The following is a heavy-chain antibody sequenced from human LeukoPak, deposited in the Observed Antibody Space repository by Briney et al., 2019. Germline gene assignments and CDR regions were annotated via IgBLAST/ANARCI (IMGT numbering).Heavy chain of an antibody. CDR1: GDSISSYY. CDR3: AGIRGDYYDSSGYLDY. CDR2: IHSSGST. D-gene: IGHD3-22*01. V-gene: IGHV4-4*07. J-gene: IGHJ4*02. Sequence: SETLSLTCTVSGDSISSYYWIWIRQPAGKGLEWIGRIHSSGSTNYNPSLKSRVSTSVDTSKNQFSLKLSSVTAADTAVYYCAGIRGDYYDSSGYLDYWGQGTLVTVSS.